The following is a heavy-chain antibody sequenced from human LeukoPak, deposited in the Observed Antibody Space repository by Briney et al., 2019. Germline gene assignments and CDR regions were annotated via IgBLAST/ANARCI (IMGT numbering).Heavy chain of an antibody. CDR3: AKDPAWIQLWNLLHFDH. Sequence: GGSLRLSCAASGFTFSSYAMSWVRQAPGRGLEWVSAISGSGGSTYYADSVKGRFTISRDNSKNTQYLQMNSLRAEDTAVYYCAKDPAWIQLWNLLHFDHWGQGTLVTVSS. CDR1: GFTFSSYA. V-gene: IGHV3-23*01. CDR2: ISGSGGST. J-gene: IGHJ4*02. D-gene: IGHD5-18*01.